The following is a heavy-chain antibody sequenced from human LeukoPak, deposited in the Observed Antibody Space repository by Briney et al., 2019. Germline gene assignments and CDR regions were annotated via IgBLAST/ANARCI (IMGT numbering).Heavy chain of an antibody. J-gene: IGHJ3*02. CDR2: IYPGDSDT. V-gene: IGHV5-51*01. CDR1: GYSFTSYW. CDR3: ARHGIVGATSDAFDI. D-gene: IGHD1-26*01. Sequence: GESLKISCKGSGYSFTSYWIGWVRQMPGKGLEWMGIIYPGDSDTRYSPSFQGQVAISADKSISTAYLQWSSLKASDTAMYYCARHGIVGATSDAFDIWGQGTMVTVSP.